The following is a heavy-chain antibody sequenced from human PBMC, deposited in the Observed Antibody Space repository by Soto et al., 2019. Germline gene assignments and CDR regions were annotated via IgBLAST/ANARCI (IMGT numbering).Heavy chain of an antibody. J-gene: IGHJ5*02. Sequence: QVQLQQWGAGLLKPSETLSLTCAVYGGSFSGYYWSWIRQPPGKGLEWIGEINHSGSTNYNPSLKSRVTISVDTSKNQFSLKLSSVTAADTAVYYCARGRFIAASPRWFDPWGQGTLVTVSS. D-gene: IGHD6-6*01. CDR3: ARGRFIAASPRWFDP. CDR1: GGSFSGYY. V-gene: IGHV4-34*01. CDR2: INHSGST.